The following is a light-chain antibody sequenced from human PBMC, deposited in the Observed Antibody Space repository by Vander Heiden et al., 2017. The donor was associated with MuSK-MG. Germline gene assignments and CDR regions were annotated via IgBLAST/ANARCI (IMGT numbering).Light chain of an antibody. CDR3: HQRSRLPHT. CDR2: YAA. CDR1: RSIDGN. J-gene: IGKJ2*01. V-gene: IGKV6-21*02. Sequence: EIVLTQSPYLQSVTPKETFTISWRASRSIDGNLHWYQQKTDQTPKLLIKYAAQCIEGVPSRFSGSGSGTEFTLTISSLEVEDAATYYCHQRSRLPHTFGQGTKLEIK.